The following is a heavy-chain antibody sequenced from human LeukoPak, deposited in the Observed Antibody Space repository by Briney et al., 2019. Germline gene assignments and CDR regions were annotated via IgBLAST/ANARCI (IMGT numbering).Heavy chain of an antibody. CDR2: ISWNSGSI. Sequence: GGSLRLSCAASGFTFDDYAMHWVRQAPGKGLEWVSGISWNSGSIGYADSVKGRFTISRDNAKNSLYLQMNSLRAEDTALYYCAKDIKKNGRGSGVLDYWGQGTLVTVSS. CDR3: AKDIKKNGRGSGVLDY. D-gene: IGHD3-10*01. V-gene: IGHV3-9*01. CDR1: GFTFDDYA. J-gene: IGHJ4*02.